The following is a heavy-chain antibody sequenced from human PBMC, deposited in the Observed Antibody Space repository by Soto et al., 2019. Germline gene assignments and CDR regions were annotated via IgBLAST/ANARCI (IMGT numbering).Heavy chain of an antibody. V-gene: IGHV1-2*04. Sequence: ASVKVSCKASGYTFTGYYMHWVRQAPGQGLEWMGWINPNSGGTNYAQRFQGWVTMTRDTSISTAYMELSRLRSDDTAVYYCARGDYDCWSGRPKNNYYGMDVWGQGTTVTVSS. CDR3: ARGDYDCWSGRPKNNYYGMDV. CDR1: GYTFTGYY. J-gene: IGHJ6*02. CDR2: INPNSGGT. D-gene: IGHD3-3*01.